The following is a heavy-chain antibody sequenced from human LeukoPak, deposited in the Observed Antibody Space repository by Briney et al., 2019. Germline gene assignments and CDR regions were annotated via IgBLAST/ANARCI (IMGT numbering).Heavy chain of an antibody. D-gene: IGHD2-2*01. Sequence: ASVKVSCKASGYTFTSSGISWVRQAPGQGLEWVGWISAYNGNANYAQKLQGRVTVTTDTSTGTAYMDLRSLRSDDTAIYYCARDYADAFDSWGQGTMVTVSS. CDR2: ISAYNGNA. CDR1: GYTFTSSG. J-gene: IGHJ3*02. CDR3: ARDYADAFDS. V-gene: IGHV1-18*01.